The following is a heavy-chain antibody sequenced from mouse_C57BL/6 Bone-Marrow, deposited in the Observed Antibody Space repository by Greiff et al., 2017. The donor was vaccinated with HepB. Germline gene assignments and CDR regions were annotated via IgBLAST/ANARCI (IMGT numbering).Heavy chain of an antibody. Sequence: EVMLVESGAELVKPGASVKLSCTASGFNIKDYYMHWVKQRTEQGLEWIGRIDPEDGETKYAPKFQGKATITADQSSNTAYLQLSSLTSEDTAVYYCATYYYGSSSYAMDYWGEGTSVTVSS. CDR1: GFNIKDYY. V-gene: IGHV14-2*01. CDR3: ATYYYGSSSYAMDY. D-gene: IGHD1-1*01. J-gene: IGHJ4*01. CDR2: IDPEDGET.